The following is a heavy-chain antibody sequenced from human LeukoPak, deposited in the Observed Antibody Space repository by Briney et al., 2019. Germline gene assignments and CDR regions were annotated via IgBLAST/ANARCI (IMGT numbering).Heavy chain of an antibody. CDR3: AREDYGGNSGAEYFQH. J-gene: IGHJ1*01. Sequence: SETLSLTCTVSGGSINSYYWSWIRQPPGKGLEWIGYIYYSGSTNYNPSLKSRVTISVDTSKNQFSLKLSSVTAADTAVYYCAREDYGGNSGAEYFQHWGQGTLVTVSS. CDR2: IYYSGST. V-gene: IGHV4-59*01. D-gene: IGHD4-23*01. CDR1: GGSINSYY.